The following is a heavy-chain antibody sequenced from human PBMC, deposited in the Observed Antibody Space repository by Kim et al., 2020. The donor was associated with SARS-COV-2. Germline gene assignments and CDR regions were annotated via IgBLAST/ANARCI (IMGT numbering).Heavy chain of an antibody. CDR2: ISGSNGAT. V-gene: IGHV1-18*01. CDR3: ARAHYSTNSPFFY. J-gene: IGHJ4*02. D-gene: IGHD2-8*01. CDR1: GYTFSNYG. Sequence: ASVKVSCKASGYTFSNYGISWVRLAPGQGLEWMGCISGSNGATKYAQKFQGRVTMTTDTSADTAYMELRSLRSDDTALYYCARAHYSTNSPFFYWGQGTLVTVSS.